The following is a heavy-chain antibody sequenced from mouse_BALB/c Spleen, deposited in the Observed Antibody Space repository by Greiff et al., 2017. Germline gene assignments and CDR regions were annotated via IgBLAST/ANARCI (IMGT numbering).Heavy chain of an antibody. V-gene: IGHV5-17*02. J-gene: IGHJ2*01. Sequence: EVQVVESGGGLVQPGGSRKLSCAASGFTFSSFGMHWVRQAPEKGLEWVAYISSGSSTIYYADTVKGRFTISRDNPKNTLFLQMTSLRSEDTAMYYCARFLSYFDYWGQGTTLTVSS. D-gene: IGHD6-1*01. CDR1: GFTFSSFG. CDR3: ARFLSYFDY. CDR2: ISSGSSTI.